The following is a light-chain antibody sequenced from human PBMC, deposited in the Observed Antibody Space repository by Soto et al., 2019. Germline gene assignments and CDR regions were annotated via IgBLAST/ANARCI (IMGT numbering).Light chain of an antibody. Sequence: QSVLTQPASVSGSPGQSITISCTGTSSDVGGYNYVSWYQQHPGKAPKLMIYDVSNRPSGVSNRFSGSKSGNTASLTISGLQAEDEADYYCSSYTSSSTLKLGGGNKLTVL. CDR2: DVS. J-gene: IGLJ2*01. CDR3: SSYTSSSTLK. CDR1: SSDVGGYNY. V-gene: IGLV2-14*01.